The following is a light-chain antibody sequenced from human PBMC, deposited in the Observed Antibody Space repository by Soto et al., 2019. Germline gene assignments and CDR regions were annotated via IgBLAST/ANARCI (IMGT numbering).Light chain of an antibody. CDR2: AAS. Sequence: EIVLTQSPGTLSLSPGERASLSCRASQSLSSSNLAWYQQKPGQAPRLLIHAASSRASGIPYRFSGSESETDFTLTISRREPDNFANYYCQKYGESFSTFGKRTKVEIK. V-gene: IGKV3-20*01. J-gene: IGKJ1*01. CDR3: QKYGESFST. CDR1: QSLSSSN.